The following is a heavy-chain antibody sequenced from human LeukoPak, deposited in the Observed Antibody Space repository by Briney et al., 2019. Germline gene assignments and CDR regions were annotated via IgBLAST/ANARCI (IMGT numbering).Heavy chain of an antibody. D-gene: IGHD3-10*01. J-gene: IGHJ4*02. CDR3: ARGRTRGFDY. Sequence: WETLSLTCAVYGGSFSGYYWSWIRQPPGKGLEWIGEINHSGSTNYNPSLKSRVTISVDTSKNQFSLKLSSVTAADTAVYYCARGRTRGFDYWGQGPLVTVSS. CDR1: GGSFSGYY. V-gene: IGHV4-34*01. CDR2: INHSGST.